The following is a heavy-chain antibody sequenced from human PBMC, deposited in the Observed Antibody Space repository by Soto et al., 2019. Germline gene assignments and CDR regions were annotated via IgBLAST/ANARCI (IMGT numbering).Heavy chain of an antibody. Sequence: QVQLVQSGAEVKKPGSSVKVSCKASGGIFCSYAINWVRQAPGQGLEWMGGIIPIFGTANYAQRFQGRVTITADESTSTAYMDLSSLRSEDTAEYYCARVLDYYYGMDVWGQGTTVTVSS. CDR2: IIPIFGTA. CDR1: GGIFCSYA. D-gene: IGHD2-8*02. CDR3: ARVLDYYYGMDV. V-gene: IGHV1-69*01. J-gene: IGHJ6*02.